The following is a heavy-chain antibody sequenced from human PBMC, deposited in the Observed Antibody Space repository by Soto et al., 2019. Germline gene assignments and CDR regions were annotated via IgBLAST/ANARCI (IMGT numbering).Heavy chain of an antibody. Sequence: GESLKISCKGSGYSFTSYWIGWVRQMPGKGLEWMGIIYPGDSDTRYSPSFQGQVTISADKSISTAYLQWSSLKASDTAMYYCARTRDDYGDYIDAFDIWGQGTVVTVSS. D-gene: IGHD4-17*01. V-gene: IGHV5-51*01. CDR2: IYPGDSDT. CDR3: ARTRDDYGDYIDAFDI. J-gene: IGHJ3*02. CDR1: GYSFTSYW.